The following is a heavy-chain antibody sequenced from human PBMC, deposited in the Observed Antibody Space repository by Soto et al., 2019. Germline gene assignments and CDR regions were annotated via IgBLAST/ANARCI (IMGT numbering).Heavy chain of an antibody. J-gene: IGHJ4*02. D-gene: IGHD2-8*01. V-gene: IGHV3-11*01. CDR2: ISSSGSTI. CDR1: GFTFSDYY. CDR3: ARVLVYAAPVTD. Sequence: PXGSLRLSCAACGFTFSDYYMSWIRQAPGKGLEWVSYISSSGSTIYYADSVKGRFTISRDNAKNSLYLQMNSLRAEDTAVYYCARVLVYAAPVTDWGQGTLVTGSS.